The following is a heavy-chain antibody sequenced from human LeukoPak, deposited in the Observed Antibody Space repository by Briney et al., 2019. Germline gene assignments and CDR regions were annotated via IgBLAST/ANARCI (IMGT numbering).Heavy chain of an antibody. D-gene: IGHD3-22*01. Sequence: GGSLRLSCAASGFTVSSNYMSWVRQAPGKGLEWVSVIYSGGSTYYADSVKGRFTISRDNSKNTLYLQMNSLRAEDTAVYYCAKAYYYDSSGYQPPYGMDVWGQGTTVTVSS. CDR3: AKAYYYDSSGYQPPYGMDV. V-gene: IGHV3-53*01. CDR2: IYSGGST. J-gene: IGHJ6*02. CDR1: GFTVSSNY.